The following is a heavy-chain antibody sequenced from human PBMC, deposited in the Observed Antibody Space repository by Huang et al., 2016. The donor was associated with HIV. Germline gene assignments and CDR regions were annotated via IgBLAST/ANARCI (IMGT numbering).Heavy chain of an antibody. Sequence: QVQLQESGPGLVKPSETLSLTCTVSGGSISSYYWSWIRQPPGKGLEWIGYIFYSGSTNYNPPLKSRVTISVDTSKNQFSLKLSSVTDADTAVYYCARTFPKQLVGDWGQGTLVTVSS. CDR1: GGSISSYY. J-gene: IGHJ4*02. V-gene: IGHV4-59*01. D-gene: IGHD6-6*01. CDR3: ARTFPKQLVGD. CDR2: IFYSGST.